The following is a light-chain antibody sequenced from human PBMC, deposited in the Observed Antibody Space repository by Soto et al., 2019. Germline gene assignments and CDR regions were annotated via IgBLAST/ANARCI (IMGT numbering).Light chain of an antibody. Sequence: DIQMTQSQSSLCASVGDRVTITSRASQSISSWLAWYQHKPGKAPKLLIYDASNLDSGVPSRFSGSGSGTEFSLTISNLQPDDCATYYCQQYENYWTFGQVTIVDI. CDR3: QQYENYWT. CDR2: DAS. J-gene: IGKJ1*01. CDR1: QSISSW. V-gene: IGKV1-5*01.